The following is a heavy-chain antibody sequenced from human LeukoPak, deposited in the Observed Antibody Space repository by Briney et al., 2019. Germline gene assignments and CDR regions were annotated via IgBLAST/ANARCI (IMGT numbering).Heavy chain of an antibody. J-gene: IGHJ4*02. V-gene: IGHV3-48*02. Sequence: GVSLRLSCATSGFSLTDYPMIWVHQAPGNALEWVSNIRSTAEGAKYAYCADSVKRRVTISRDDGKNTLYLHMNSLRDDDTAVYYCATDQRYAFDYWGQGILVTVSS. D-gene: IGHD3-9*01. CDR1: GFSLTDYP. CDR3: ATDQRYAFDY. CDR2: IRSTAEGAKYA.